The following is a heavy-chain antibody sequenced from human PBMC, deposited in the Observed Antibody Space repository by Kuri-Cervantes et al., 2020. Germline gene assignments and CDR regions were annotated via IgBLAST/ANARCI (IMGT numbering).Heavy chain of an antibody. J-gene: IGHJ4*02. Sequence: SCKASGYTFTSYDINWVRQATGQGLEWVAIISSDGSNKYYADSVKGRFTISKDTSKNMLFLQMNSLRAEDTAVYYCAGVVAASQAKLVWGQGTLVTVSS. CDR2: ISSDGSNK. CDR3: AGVVAASQAKLV. CDR1: GYTFTSYD. V-gene: IGHV3-30*07. D-gene: IGHD2-15*01.